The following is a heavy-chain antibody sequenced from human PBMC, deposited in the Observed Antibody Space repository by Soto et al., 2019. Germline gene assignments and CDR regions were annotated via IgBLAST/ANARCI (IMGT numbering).Heavy chain of an antibody. CDR2: MNPNSGNT. CDR1: GYTFTSYD. D-gene: IGHD6-19*01. J-gene: IGHJ6*02. V-gene: IGHV1-8*01. Sequence: QVQLVQSGAEVKKPGASVKVSCKASGYTFTSYDINWVRQATGQGLEWMGWMNPNSGNTGYAQKFQGRVTMTRNTSRSTAYMALSSLRSEDTAVYYGAGARIAVAGNNYYYYYGMDVWGQGTTVTVSS. CDR3: AGARIAVAGNNYYYYYGMDV.